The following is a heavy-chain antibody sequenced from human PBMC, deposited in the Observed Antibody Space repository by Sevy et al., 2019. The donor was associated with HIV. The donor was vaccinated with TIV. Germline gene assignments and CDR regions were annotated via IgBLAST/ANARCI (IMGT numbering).Heavy chain of an antibody. V-gene: IGHV3-30-3*01. CDR3: ARLPSPGIAVAAQARGAFDI. CDR2: ISYDGSNK. Sequence: GGSLRLSCAASGFTFSSYAMHWVRQAPGKGLEWVAVISYDGSNKYYADSVKGRFTISRDNSKNTLYLQINSLRAEDTAVYYCARLPSPGIAVAAQARGAFDIWGQGTMVTVSS. D-gene: IGHD6-19*01. J-gene: IGHJ3*02. CDR1: GFTFSSYA.